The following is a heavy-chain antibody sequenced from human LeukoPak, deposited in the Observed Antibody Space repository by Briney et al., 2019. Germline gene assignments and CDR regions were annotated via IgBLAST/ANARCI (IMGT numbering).Heavy chain of an antibody. J-gene: IGHJ5*02. Sequence: SETLSLTCTVSGGSISSYYWSWIRQPAGKGLEWIGRIYTSGSTNYNPSLKSRVTMSVETSKNQFCLKLSSVTAADTDVYYCARGTPGDSSGWFVDFDPWGQGTLVTVSS. CDR3: ARGTPGDSSGWFVDFDP. D-gene: IGHD6-19*01. CDR2: IYTSGST. V-gene: IGHV4-4*07. CDR1: GGSISSYY.